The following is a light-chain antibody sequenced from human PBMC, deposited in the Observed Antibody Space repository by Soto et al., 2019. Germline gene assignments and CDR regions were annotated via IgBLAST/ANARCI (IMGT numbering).Light chain of an antibody. CDR2: GAS. CDR3: QQYGSSPPNT. Sequence: EIVLTQSPGTLSLSPGERATLSCRASQSVSSSYLAWYQQKPGQAPRVLIYGASSRATGIPDRFRGSGSGTDFTLTISRLEPEDFAVYYCQQYGSSPPNTFGQGTKLEIK. J-gene: IGKJ2*01. CDR1: QSVSSSY. V-gene: IGKV3-20*01.